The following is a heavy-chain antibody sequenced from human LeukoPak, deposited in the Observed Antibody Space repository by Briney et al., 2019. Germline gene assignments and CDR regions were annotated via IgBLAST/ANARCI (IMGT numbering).Heavy chain of an antibody. V-gene: IGHV3-23*01. Sequence: GGSLRLSWAASGFTFSSHDMTWVRQAPGKGLEWVSASGGDGGSTYADSVKGRFTISRDNSKNTLYLQMNSLRAEDTATYYCAKALNYWYFDLWGRGNLVTVSS. CDR3: AKALNYWYFDL. J-gene: IGHJ2*01. CDR1: GFTFSSHD. CDR2: SGGDGGST.